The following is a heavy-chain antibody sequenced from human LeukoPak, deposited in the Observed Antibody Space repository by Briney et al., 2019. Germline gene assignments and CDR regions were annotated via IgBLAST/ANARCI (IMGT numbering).Heavy chain of an antibody. D-gene: IGHD3/OR15-3a*01. Sequence: PSETLSLTCAVYGGSFSGYYWSWIRQPPGKGLEWIGEINHSGSTNYNASLKSRVSISVDTSKNQFSLSLTSVTAADTAVYYCARQTGSGLFILPGGQGTLVTVSS. V-gene: IGHV4-34*01. CDR1: GGSFSGYY. CDR3: ARQTGSGLFILP. J-gene: IGHJ4*02. CDR2: INHSGST.